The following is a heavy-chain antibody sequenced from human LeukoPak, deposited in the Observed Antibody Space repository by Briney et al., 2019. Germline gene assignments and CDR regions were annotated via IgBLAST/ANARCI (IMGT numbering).Heavy chain of an antibody. CDR2: IYYSGST. Sequence: PSETLSLTCTVSGGSISSGDYHWSWIRQPPGKGLEWIGYIYYSGSTYYNPSLKSRVTISVDTSKNQFSLKLSSVTAADTAVYYCARGAGGDFWSGYHPFDYWGQGTLVTVSS. CDR3: ARGAGGDFWSGYHPFDY. J-gene: IGHJ4*02. D-gene: IGHD3-3*01. V-gene: IGHV4-30-4*01. CDR1: GGSISSGDYH.